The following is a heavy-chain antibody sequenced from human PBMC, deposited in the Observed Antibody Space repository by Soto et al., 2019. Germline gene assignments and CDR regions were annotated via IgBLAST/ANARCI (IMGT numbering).Heavy chain of an antibody. V-gene: IGHV3-23*01. CDR2: ITGGGGAT. J-gene: IGHJ4*02. Sequence: EVHLLESGGGLVQPGGSLRLSCAASGFTFNNYAMSWVRQAPGKGLEWVLIITGGGGATYYADSVKGRFTISRDSSKNSLEVQMDSLSAEDTAVYYWAKDFIVTVPGAIEGGGWDSWGQGTLVTVST. D-gene: IGHD2-2*02. CDR1: GFTFNNYA. CDR3: AKDFIVTVPGAIEGGGWDS.